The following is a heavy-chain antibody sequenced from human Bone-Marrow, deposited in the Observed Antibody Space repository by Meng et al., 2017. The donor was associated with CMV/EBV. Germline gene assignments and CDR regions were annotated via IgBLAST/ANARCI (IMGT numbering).Heavy chain of an antibody. V-gene: IGHV1-2*02. CDR1: GYTFTGYY. CDR3: ARVRRYCSSTSCYRTMDV. CDR2: INPNSGGT. Sequence: ASVKVSCKASGYTFTGYYMHWVRQAPGQGLEWMGWINPNSGGTNYAQKFQGRVTMTRDTSISTAYMELSRMRSDDTAVYYCARVRRYCSSTSCYRTMDVWGQGTTVTVSS. J-gene: IGHJ6*02. D-gene: IGHD2-2*01.